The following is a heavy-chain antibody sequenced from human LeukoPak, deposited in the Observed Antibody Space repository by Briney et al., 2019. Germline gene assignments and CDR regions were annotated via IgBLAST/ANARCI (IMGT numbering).Heavy chain of an antibody. CDR1: GFSFSNYG. CDR3: ARDSGFGELVTYYFDY. J-gene: IGHJ4*02. Sequence: GRSLRLSCAASGFSFSNYGMHWVRQVPGTGLEWVAVIWYDGNTKYYANYVKGRFPVSRGNSKNTLYLQMNILRPEDTAIYYCARDSGFGELVTYYFDYWGQGTLVTVSS. D-gene: IGHD3-10*01. CDR2: IWYDGNTK. V-gene: IGHV3-33*01.